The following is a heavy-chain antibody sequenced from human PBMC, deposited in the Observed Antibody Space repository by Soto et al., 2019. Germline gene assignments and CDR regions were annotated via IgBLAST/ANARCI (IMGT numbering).Heavy chain of an antibody. J-gene: IGHJ4*02. V-gene: IGHV6-1*01. CDR3: ARDVATLGPSPFDY. Sequence: PSQTLSLTCAISGDSVSSNSAAWNWIRQSPSRGLEWLGRTYYRSKWYNDYAVSVKSRITINPDTSKNQFSLQLNSVTPEDTAFFYWARDVATLGPSPFDYWGQGPLLSVPS. D-gene: IGHD2-21*01. CDR1: GDSVSSNSAA. CDR2: TYYRSKWYN.